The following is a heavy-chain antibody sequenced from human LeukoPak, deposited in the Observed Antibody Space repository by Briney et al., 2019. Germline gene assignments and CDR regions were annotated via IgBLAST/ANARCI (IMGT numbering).Heavy chain of an antibody. CDR1: GGSISSSSYY. J-gene: IGHJ5*02. Sequence: SETLSLTCTVSGGSISSSSYYWGWIRQPPGKGLEWIGSIYYSGSTYYNPSLKSRVTISVDTSKNQFSLKLSSVTAADTAVYYCARRGYTYGWGWFDPWGQGTLVTVSS. V-gene: IGHV4-39*07. CDR3: ARRGYTYGWGWFDP. D-gene: IGHD5-18*01. CDR2: IYYSGST.